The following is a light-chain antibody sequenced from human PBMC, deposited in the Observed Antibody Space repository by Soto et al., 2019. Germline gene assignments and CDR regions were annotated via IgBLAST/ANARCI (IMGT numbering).Light chain of an antibody. CDR2: YVS. V-gene: IGLV2-11*01. CDR3: SSYAGSYTWV. CDR1: SSDVGGYNY. J-gene: IGLJ3*02. Sequence: QSALTQPRSVSGSPGQSVTISCTGTSSDVGGYNYVSWYQQHPGKAPKLMIYYVSKRPSGVPDRFSGSKSGNTASLTISGLHAEDEADYYCSSYAGSYTWVFGGGTKVTVL.